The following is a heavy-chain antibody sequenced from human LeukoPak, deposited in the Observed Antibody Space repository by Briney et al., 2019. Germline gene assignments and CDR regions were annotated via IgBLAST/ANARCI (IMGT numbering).Heavy chain of an antibody. CDR3: ARRHPIYSYGSPDAFDI. J-gene: IGHJ3*02. Sequence: SVKVSCTASGGTFSSYAISWVRQAPGQGLEWMGGIIPIFGTANYAQKFQGRVMITADESTSTAYMELSSLRSEDTAVYYCARRHPIYSYGSPDAFDIWGQGTMVTVSS. CDR1: GGTFSSYA. D-gene: IGHD5-18*01. CDR2: IIPIFGTA. V-gene: IGHV1-69*13.